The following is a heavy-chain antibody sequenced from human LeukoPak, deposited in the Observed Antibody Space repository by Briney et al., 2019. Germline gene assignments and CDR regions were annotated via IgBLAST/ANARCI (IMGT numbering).Heavy chain of an antibody. J-gene: IGHJ4*02. CDR3: ARQDSGSPNIDY. D-gene: IGHD1-26*01. CDR2: IYYSGYT. V-gene: IGHV4-39*01. CDR1: GGSIGSNNYY. Sequence: SETLSLPCTVSGGSIGSNNYYWGWIRQPPGKGLEWIGSIYYSGYTYYNPSLKSRVTISVDTSKNQFSLKLSSVTAADTAVYYCARQDSGSPNIDYWGQGTLVTVSS.